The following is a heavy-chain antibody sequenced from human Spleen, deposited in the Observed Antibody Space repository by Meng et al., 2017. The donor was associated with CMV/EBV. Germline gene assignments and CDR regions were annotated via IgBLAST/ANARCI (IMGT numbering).Heavy chain of an antibody. V-gene: IGHV4-38-2*02. CDR1: GYSITSGYS. Sequence: SETLSLTCTVFGYSITSGYSWGRIRQPPGKGLQWIGSIYHSGSTYYNPSLKGRVTISVDTSKNQFSLKLSSVTAADTAVYYCAREMVSGSGSNHVLGTRTGLDYWGQGTLVTVSS. J-gene: IGHJ4*02. CDR2: IYHSGST. CDR3: AREMVSGSGSNHVLGTRTGLDY. D-gene: IGHD3-10*01.